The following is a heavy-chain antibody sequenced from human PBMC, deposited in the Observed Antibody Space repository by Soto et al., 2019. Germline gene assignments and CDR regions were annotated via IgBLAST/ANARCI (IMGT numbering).Heavy chain of an antibody. V-gene: IGHV3-23*01. CDR3: PKFIRPIVPAAPVYYYGMDV. CDR2: ISGSGGST. D-gene: IGHD2-2*01. Sequence: PGGSLRLSCAASGFTFSSYAMSWVRQAPGKGLEWVSAISGSGGSTYYADSVKGRFTISRDNSKNTLYLQMNSLRAEDTAVYYCPKFIRPIVPAAPVYYYGMDVWGQGTTVTVSS. J-gene: IGHJ6*02. CDR1: GFTFSSYA.